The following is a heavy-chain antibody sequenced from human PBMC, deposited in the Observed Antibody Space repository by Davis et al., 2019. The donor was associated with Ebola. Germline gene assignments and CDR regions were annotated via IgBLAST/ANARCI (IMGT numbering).Heavy chain of an antibody. D-gene: IGHD6-13*01. J-gene: IGHJ5*02. CDR1: GYTFTSYG. CDR2: INPHNGNT. V-gene: IGHV1-18*04. Sequence: AASVKVSCKASGYTFTSYGITWVRQAPGQGLEWMGWINPHNGNTNYAQNVQGRVTMTTDTSTSTAYMELGSLRSDDTAVYYCARDGQQQLLVDTWFDPWGQGTLVTVSS. CDR3: ARDGQQQLLVDTWFDP.